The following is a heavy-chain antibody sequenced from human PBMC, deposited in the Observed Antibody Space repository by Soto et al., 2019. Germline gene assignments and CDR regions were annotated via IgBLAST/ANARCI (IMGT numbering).Heavy chain of an antibody. J-gene: IGHJ4*02. V-gene: IGHV3-23*01. CDR3: AKSLRPVVVTAILPFDY. Sequence: GGSLRLSCAASGFTFSSCAMSWARQAPGKGLEWVSAISGSGGSTYYADSVKGRFTISRDNSKNTLYLQMNGLRAEDTAVYYCAKSLRPVVVTAILPFDYWGQGTLVTVSS. D-gene: IGHD2-21*02. CDR2: ISGSGGST. CDR1: GFTFSSCA.